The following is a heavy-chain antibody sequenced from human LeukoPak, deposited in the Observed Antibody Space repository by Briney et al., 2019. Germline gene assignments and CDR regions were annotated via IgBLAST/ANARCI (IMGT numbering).Heavy chain of an antibody. J-gene: IGHJ4*02. CDR1: GGPISGSSYY. CDR2: IYYSGST. Sequence: PSETLSLTCTVSGGPISGSSYYWGWIRQPPGKGLEWIGSIYYSGSTYYNPSLKSRVTLSADTSKNHFSLKLSSVTAADTAVYFCARLGDLGSYFDYWGQGTLVTVSS. V-gene: IGHV4-39*07. CDR3: ARLGDLGSYFDY. D-gene: IGHD4-17*01.